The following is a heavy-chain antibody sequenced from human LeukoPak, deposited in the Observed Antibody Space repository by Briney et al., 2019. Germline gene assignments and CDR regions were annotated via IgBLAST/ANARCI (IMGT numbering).Heavy chain of an antibody. CDR3: ARDQYSSGYFNWFDP. Sequence: GASVKVSCKASGYTFTSYGISWVRQAPGQGLEWMGWISAYNGNTNYAQKLQGRVTMTTDTSTSTAYMELRSLRSDDTAVYYCARDQYSSGYFNWFDPWGQGTLVTVSS. J-gene: IGHJ5*02. V-gene: IGHV1-18*01. CDR1: GYTFTSYG. D-gene: IGHD3-22*01. CDR2: ISAYNGNT.